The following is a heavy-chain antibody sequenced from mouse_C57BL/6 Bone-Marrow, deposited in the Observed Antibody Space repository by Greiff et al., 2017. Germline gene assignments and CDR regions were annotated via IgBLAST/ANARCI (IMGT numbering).Heavy chain of an antibody. Sequence: EVKLVESGAELVRPGASVKLSCTASGFNIKDDYMHWVKQRPEQGLEWIGWIDPENGDTEYASKLQGKATITVDTSSNTAYLQLSSLTSEDTAVYYCTRSAYWGQGTLVTVSA. CDR1: GFNIKDDY. CDR2: IDPENGDT. CDR3: TRSAY. V-gene: IGHV14-4*01. J-gene: IGHJ3*01.